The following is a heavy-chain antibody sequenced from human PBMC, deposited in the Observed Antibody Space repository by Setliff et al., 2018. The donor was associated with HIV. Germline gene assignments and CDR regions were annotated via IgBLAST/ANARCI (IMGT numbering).Heavy chain of an antibody. CDR1: GGTSSSFA. CDR3: ALGYCSVGSCYSVDFDY. CDR2: IIPMFGTA. D-gene: IGHD2-15*01. Sequence: ASVKVSCKASGGTSSSFAIHWVRQAPGQGLEWMGGIIPMFGTANYAQKFHGRVTITADESTNTAYMELSSLGSEDTAVYYCALGYCSVGSCYSVDFDYWGQGTLVTVSS. J-gene: IGHJ4*02. V-gene: IGHV1-69*13.